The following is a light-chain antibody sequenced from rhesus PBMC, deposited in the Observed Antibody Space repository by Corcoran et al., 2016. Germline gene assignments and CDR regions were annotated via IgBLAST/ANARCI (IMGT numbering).Light chain of an antibody. CDR3: CQHGRGWT. CDR2: GAS. CDR1: QSVSSY. V-gene: IGKV3-10*01. J-gene: IGKJ1*01. Sequence: QVISTQSPATLSLSPGERATLSRRASQSVSSYLAWYQQKPGQAPRLLIFGASSRATGISDRFSGSGAGKDFTLPLSILEPGEIGVYHCCQHGRGWTFGQGTKVEIK.